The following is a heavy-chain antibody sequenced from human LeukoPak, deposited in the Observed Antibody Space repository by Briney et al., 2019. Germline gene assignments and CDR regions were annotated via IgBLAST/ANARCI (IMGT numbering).Heavy chain of an antibody. CDR1: GYTFTSYG. D-gene: IGHD3-22*01. CDR3: ARDHDYYDSSGYYPPGGGY. Sequence: ASVKVSCKASGYTFTSYGISWVRQAPGQGLEWMGWISAYNGNTNYARKLQGRVTMTTDTSTSTAYMELRSLRSDDTAVYYCARDHDYYDSSGYYPPGGGYWGQGTLVTVSS. CDR2: ISAYNGNT. V-gene: IGHV1-18*01. J-gene: IGHJ4*02.